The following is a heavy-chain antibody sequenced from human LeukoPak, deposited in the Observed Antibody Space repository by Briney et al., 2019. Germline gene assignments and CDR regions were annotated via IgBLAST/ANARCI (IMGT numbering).Heavy chain of an antibody. Sequence: QAGGSLRLSCAASGFTFSSYAMSWARQAPGKGLEWVSGISGNGGGTYYADSVKGRFIISRDNSQNTLYLQMNSLRAEDTAVYYCVRGRFTMLVKGAFEFWGQGTMVTVSS. V-gene: IGHV3-23*01. CDR1: GFTFSSYA. CDR3: VRGRFTMLVKGAFEF. J-gene: IGHJ3*01. D-gene: IGHD3-22*01. CDR2: ISGNGGGT.